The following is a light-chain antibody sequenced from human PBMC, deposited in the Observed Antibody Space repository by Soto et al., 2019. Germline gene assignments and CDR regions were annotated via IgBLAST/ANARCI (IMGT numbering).Light chain of an antibody. J-gene: IGLJ1*01. V-gene: IGLV2-14*01. Sequence: QSALTQPASVSGSPSQSITISCTGTSSDIGAFDYVSWYQQHPGKAPRLLIYEVFNRPSGVSDRCSGSKSGITASLSISGLQAEDEADYYCSSYTSDRARVFGTGTKVTVL. CDR3: SSYTSDRARV. CDR2: EVF. CDR1: SSDIGAFDY.